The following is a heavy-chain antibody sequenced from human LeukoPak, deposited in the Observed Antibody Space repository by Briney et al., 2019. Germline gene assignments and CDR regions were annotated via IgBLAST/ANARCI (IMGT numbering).Heavy chain of an antibody. D-gene: IGHD2-2*01. CDR1: GSTFSSHG. Sequence: GGTLRLSCAASGSTFSSHGMSWVRRAPGKGLEWVSGIVGGAGGTYYADSVKGRFTISRDNSKNTLYLQMNSLRAEDTAVYYCAHGSMYQLDYWGQGTLVTVSS. CDR3: AHGSMYQLDY. J-gene: IGHJ4*02. CDR2: IVGGAGGT. V-gene: IGHV3-23*01.